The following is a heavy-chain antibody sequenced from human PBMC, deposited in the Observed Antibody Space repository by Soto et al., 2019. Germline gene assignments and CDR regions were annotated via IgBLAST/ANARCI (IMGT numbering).Heavy chain of an antibody. V-gene: IGHV1-18*01. CDR2: ISAYNGNT. CDR3: ARDFRHCSSTSCYDGPNYYYYYGMDV. D-gene: IGHD2-2*01. CDR1: GYTFTSYG. J-gene: IGHJ6*02. Sequence: ASVKVSCKASGYTFTSYGISWVRQAPGQGLEWMGWISAYNGNTNYAQELQGRVTMTTDTSTSTAYVELRSLRSDDTAVYYCARDFRHCSSTSCYDGPNYYYYYGMDVWGQGTTVTVSS.